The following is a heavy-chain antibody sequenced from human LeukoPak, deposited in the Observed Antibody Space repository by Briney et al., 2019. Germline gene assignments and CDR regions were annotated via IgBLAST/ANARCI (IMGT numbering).Heavy chain of an antibody. J-gene: IGHJ5*02. Sequence: SETLSLTCTVSGGSISSGGYYWSWIRQHPGKGLEWIGYIYYSGSTYYNPSLKSRVTISVDTSKNQFSLKLSSVTAADTAVYYCARGPGMVRGVIISDKPLDPWGQGTLVTVSS. V-gene: IGHV4-31*03. CDR3: ARGPGMVRGVIISDKPLDP. CDR2: IYYSGST. D-gene: IGHD3-10*01. CDR1: GGSISSGGYY.